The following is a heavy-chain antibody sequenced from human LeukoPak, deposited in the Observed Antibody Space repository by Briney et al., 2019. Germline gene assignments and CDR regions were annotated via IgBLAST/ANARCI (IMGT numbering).Heavy chain of an antibody. V-gene: IGHV3-30-3*01. Sequence: GGSLRLSCAASGFTFSSYARHWVRQAPGKGLEWVAVISYDGSNKYYADSVKGRFTISRDNSKNTLYLQMNSLRAEDTAVYYCARERTGANFDYWGQGTLVTVSS. J-gene: IGHJ4*02. CDR3: ARERTGANFDY. D-gene: IGHD4/OR15-4a*01. CDR1: GFTFSSYA. CDR2: ISYDGSNK.